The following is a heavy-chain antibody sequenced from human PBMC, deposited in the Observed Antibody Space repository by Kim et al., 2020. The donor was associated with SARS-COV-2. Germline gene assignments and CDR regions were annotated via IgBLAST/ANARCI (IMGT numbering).Heavy chain of an antibody. CDR1: GFIFSDHY. CDR3: AKLHRGGASPSYFES. CDR2: ISSNGGMT. D-gene: IGHD2-15*01. Sequence: GGSLRLSCLTSGFIFSDHYMAWIRQAPGKGLEWVGYISSNGGMTYYGDSVKGRLAISRDNDHNVLYLQMSSLRAEDTALYYCAKLHRGGASPSYFESWG. J-gene: IGHJ4*01. V-gene: IGHV3-11*04.